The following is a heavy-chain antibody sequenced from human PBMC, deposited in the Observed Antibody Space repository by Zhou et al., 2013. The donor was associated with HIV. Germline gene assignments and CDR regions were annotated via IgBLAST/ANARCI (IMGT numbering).Heavy chain of an antibody. CDR3: ASASPGGRAEYQLLLGYYYMDV. CDR1: GGTFSSYA. Sequence: QVQLVQSGAEVKKPGSSVKVSCKASGGTFSSYAISWVRQAPGQGLEWMGGIIPIFGTANYAQKFQGRVTITTDESTSTAYMELSSLRSEDTAVYYCASASPGGRAEYQLLLGYYYMDVVGTKRDRRSPSP. V-gene: IGHV1-69*05. J-gene: IGHJ6*03. CDR2: IIPIFGTA. D-gene: IGHD2-2*01.